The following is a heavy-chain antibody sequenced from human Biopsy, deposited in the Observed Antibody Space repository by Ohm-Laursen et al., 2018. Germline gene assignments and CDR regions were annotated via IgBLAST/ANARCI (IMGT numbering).Heavy chain of an antibody. J-gene: IGHJ5*02. Sequence: ASVKVSCNASGYSFSTYDVNWVRRARGQGLEWMGWMIPSSGKTGYAQRFQGRVTLTINTSISTAYMELSGLRSEDTAVYFCARGYSRRVSIFEASIYWFDTWGQGTLVTVSS. CDR1: GYSFSTYD. D-gene: IGHD6-6*01. CDR2: MIPSSGKT. V-gene: IGHV1-8*01. CDR3: ARGYSRRVSIFEASIYWFDT.